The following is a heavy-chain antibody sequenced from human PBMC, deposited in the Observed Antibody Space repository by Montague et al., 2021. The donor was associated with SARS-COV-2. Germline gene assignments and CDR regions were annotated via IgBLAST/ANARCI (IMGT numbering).Heavy chain of an antibody. J-gene: IGHJ4*02. D-gene: IGHD3-22*01. V-gene: IGHV4-59*01. CDR1: GGSISSYY. CDR2: IYYSGRT. CDR3: ARGGGSGYRYYFDY. Sequence: SETLSLTCTVSGGSISSYYWNWIRQPPGKGLEWIGYIYYSGRTNYNPSLKSRVTISVDTSKNQLSLKLSSVTAADTVVYYCARGGGSGYRYYFDYWGQGSLVTVSS.